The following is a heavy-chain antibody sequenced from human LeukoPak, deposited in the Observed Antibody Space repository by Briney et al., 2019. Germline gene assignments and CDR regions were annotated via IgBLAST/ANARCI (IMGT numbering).Heavy chain of an antibody. D-gene: IGHD6-13*01. V-gene: IGHV3-23*01. CDR3: AKERPNSSSWMGPNWFDP. Sequence: GGSLRLSCAASGFTFSSYAMSWVRQAPGKGLEWVSAISGSGGSTYYADSVKGRFTISRDNSKNTLYLQMNSLRAEDTAVYYCAKERPNSSSWMGPNWFDPWGQGTLVTVSS. CDR1: GFTFSSYA. J-gene: IGHJ5*02. CDR2: ISGSGGST.